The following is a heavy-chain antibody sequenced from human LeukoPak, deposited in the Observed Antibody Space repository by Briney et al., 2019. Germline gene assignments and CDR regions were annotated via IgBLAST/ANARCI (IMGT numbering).Heavy chain of an antibody. CDR1: GGSFSGYY. CDR2: IIHSGST. J-gene: IGHJ4*02. Sequence: PSETLSLTCGVYGGSFSGYYWTWIRQSPGMGLEWIGEIIHSGSTNYNPSLTSRVTISVDTSKNQFSLELSSVTAADTAVYYCARHSGDYYDSSGYDYWGQGTLVTVSS. D-gene: IGHD3-22*01. V-gene: IGHV4-34*12. CDR3: ARHSGDYYDSSGYDY.